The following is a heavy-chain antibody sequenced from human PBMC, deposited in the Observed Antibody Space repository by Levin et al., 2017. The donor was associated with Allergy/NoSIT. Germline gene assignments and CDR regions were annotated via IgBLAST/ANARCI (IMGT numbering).Heavy chain of an antibody. CDR1: GLTFSSYA. V-gene: IGHV3-23*01. J-gene: IGHJ4*02. CDR2: ISSSGGNT. Sequence: GESLKISCAASGLTFSSYAMNWVRQAPGKGPEWVSVISSSGGNTYYADSVKGRFTISRDNSKNTLYLQMNSLRAEDTAIYYCAKSAYSYASRFDYWGQGTLVTVSS. CDR3: AKSAYSYASRFDY. D-gene: IGHD5-18*01.